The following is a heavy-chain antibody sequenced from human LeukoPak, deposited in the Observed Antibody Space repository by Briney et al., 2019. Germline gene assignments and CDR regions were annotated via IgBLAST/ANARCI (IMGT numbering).Heavy chain of an antibody. D-gene: IGHD3-22*01. J-gene: IGHJ3*02. V-gene: IGHV4-59*12. Sequence: PSETLSLTCTVSGGSISSYYWSWIRQPPGKGLEWIGYIYYSGTTNYNPSLKSRVTMSVDTSKNQFSLKLSSVTAADTAVYYCAGTDYYDSSGYYYVDAFDIWGQGTMVTVSS. CDR2: IYYSGTT. CDR3: AGTDYYDSSGYYYVDAFDI. CDR1: GGSISSYY.